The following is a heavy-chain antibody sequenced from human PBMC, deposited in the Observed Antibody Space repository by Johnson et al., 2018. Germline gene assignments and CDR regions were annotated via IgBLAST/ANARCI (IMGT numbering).Heavy chain of an antibody. CDR1: GLTFSGYS. V-gene: IGHV3-21*01. D-gene: IGHD3-10*01. CDR2: ITGTSTDI. Sequence: VQLVQSGGGLVKPGWSLRLSCAASGLTFSGYSMNWVRQAPGKGLEWVASITGTSTDINYAASVKGRFTLSRDNAKNSVFLQMNSLRVEDTAVYYCVGGAWRFEHWGQGALVTVSS. J-gene: IGHJ4*02. CDR3: VGGAWRFEH.